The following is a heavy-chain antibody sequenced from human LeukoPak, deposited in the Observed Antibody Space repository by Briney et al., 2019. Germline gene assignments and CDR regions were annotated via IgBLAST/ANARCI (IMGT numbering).Heavy chain of an antibody. D-gene: IGHD3-22*01. CDR1: GGSISSGGYY. V-gene: IGHV4-31*03. CDR3: ARVNFPNYYDSSGYYYYFDY. J-gene: IGHJ4*02. CDR2: IYYSGST. Sequence: SETLSLTCTVSGGSISSGGYYWSWIRQHPGKGLEWIGYIYYSGSTYYNPSLKSRVTISVDTSKNQFSLKLCSVTAAGTAVYYCARVNFPNYYDSSGYYYYFDYWGQGTLVTVSS.